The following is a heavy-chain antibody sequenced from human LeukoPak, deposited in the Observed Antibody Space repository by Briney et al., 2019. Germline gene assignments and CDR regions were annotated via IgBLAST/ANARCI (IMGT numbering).Heavy chain of an antibody. V-gene: IGHV3-7*01. CDR2: IKQDGSEK. CDR1: GFTFSNAW. Sequence: GGSLRLSCAASGFTFSNAWMSWARQAPGKGLEWVANIKQDGSEKYYVDSVKGRFTISRDNAKNSLYLQMNSLRAEDTAVYYCARDQAATGTDYWGQGTLVTVSS. J-gene: IGHJ4*02. D-gene: IGHD1-1*01. CDR3: ARDQAATGTDY.